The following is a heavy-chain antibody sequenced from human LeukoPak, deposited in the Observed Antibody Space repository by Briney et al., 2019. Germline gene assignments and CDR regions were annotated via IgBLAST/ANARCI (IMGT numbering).Heavy chain of an antibody. D-gene: IGHD5-18*01. CDR3: ARGRADTAMATLPYYFDY. CDR1: GFIFSSYG. J-gene: IGHJ4*02. V-gene: IGHV3-33*01. CDR2: IWYDGSNK. Sequence: GGSLRLSCAASGFIFSSYGMHWVRQAPGKGLEWVAVIWYDGSNKYYADSVKGRFTISRDNSKNTLYLQMNSLRAEDTAVYYCARGRADTAMATLPYYFDYWGQGTLVTVSS.